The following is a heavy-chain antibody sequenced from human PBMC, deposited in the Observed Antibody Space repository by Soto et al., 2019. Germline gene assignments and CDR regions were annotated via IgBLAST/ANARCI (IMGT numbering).Heavy chain of an antibody. CDR2: ISAYNGNT. CDR3: AREWRSYSSGESDC. D-gene: IGHD6-19*01. J-gene: IGHJ4*02. CDR1: GYTFTSYG. V-gene: IGHV1-18*01. Sequence: ASVKVSCKASGYTFTSYGISWVRQAPGQGLEWMGWISAYNGNTNYAQKLQGRVTMTTDTSTSTAYMELRSLRSDDTAVYYCAREWRSYSSGESDCWGQGTLVTVSS.